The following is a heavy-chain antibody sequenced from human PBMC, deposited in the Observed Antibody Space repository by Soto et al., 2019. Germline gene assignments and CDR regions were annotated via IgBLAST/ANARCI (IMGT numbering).Heavy chain of an antibody. CDR2: ISAYNGNT. V-gene: IGHV1-18*04. D-gene: IGHD3-10*01. CDR3: AREYGSGSYYKPETSGAYYGMDV. Sequence: ASVKVSCKASGYTFTSYGLRWVRQAPGQGLEWMGWISAYNGNTKYAQKLQGRVTMTTDTSTSTAYMELRSLRSDDTAVYYCAREYGSGSYYKPETSGAYYGMDVWGQGNTVTVSS. J-gene: IGHJ6*02. CDR1: GYTFTSYG.